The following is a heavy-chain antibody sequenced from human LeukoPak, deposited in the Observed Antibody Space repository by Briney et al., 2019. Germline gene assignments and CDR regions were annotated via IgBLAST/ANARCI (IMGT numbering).Heavy chain of an antibody. CDR1: GGTFSSYA. D-gene: IGHD4-17*01. CDR3: ARDLLTVTGYYYMDV. V-gene: IGHV1-69*13. J-gene: IGHJ6*03. Sequence: ASVKVSCKASGGTFSSYAISWVRQAPGQGLEWMGGIIPIFGTANYAQKFQGRVTITADESTSTAYMELSSLRSEGTAVYYCARDLLTVTGYYYMDVWGKGTTVTVSS. CDR2: IIPIFGTA.